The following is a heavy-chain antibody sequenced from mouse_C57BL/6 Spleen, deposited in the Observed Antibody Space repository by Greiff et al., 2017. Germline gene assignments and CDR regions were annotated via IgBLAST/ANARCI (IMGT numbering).Heavy chain of an antibody. CDR1: GFTFSDYY. V-gene: IGHV5-12*01. Sequence: EVKLQESGGGLVQPGGSLKLSCAASGFTFSDYYMYWVRQTPEKRLEWVAYISNGGGSTYYPDTVKGRFTISRDNAKNTLYLQMSRLKSEDTAMYYCARGYYDYDYWYFDVWGTGTTVTVSS. D-gene: IGHD2-4*01. CDR3: ARGYYDYDYWYFDV. J-gene: IGHJ1*03. CDR2: ISNGGGST.